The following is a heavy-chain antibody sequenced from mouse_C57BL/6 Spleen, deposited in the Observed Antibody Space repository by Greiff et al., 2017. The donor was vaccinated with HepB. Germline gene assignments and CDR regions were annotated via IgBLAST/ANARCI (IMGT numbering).Heavy chain of an antibody. V-gene: IGHV5-4*03. CDR2: ISDGGSYT. Sequence: EVMLVESGGGLVKPGGSLKLSCAASGFTFSSYAMSWVRQTPEKRLEWVATISDGGSYTYYPDNVKGRFTISRDNAKNNLYLQMSHLKSEDTAMYYCARGGSYYYGSSVDYWGQGTTLTVSS. CDR3: ARGGSYYYGSSVDY. J-gene: IGHJ2*01. CDR1: GFTFSSYA. D-gene: IGHD1-1*01.